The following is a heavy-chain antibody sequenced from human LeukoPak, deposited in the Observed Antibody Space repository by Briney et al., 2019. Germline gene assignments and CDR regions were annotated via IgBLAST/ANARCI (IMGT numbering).Heavy chain of an antibody. V-gene: IGHV1-3*01. J-gene: IGHJ3*02. CDR1: GYTFTSYA. Sequence: ASVKVSCKASGYTFTSYAMHWVRQAPGQRLEWMGWINAGNGNTKYSQKFQGRVTITRDTSASTAYMELSSLRSEDTAVYYCARSSVYHYDSSDAFDIWGQGTMVTVSS. CDR3: ARSSVYHYDSSDAFDI. CDR2: INAGNGNT. D-gene: IGHD3-22*01.